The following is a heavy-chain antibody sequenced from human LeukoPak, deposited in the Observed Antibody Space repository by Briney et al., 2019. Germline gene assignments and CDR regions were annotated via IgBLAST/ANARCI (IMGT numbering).Heavy chain of an antibody. Sequence: GASVKVSCKASGYTFTSYYMHWVRQAPGQGLEWMGIINPSGGSTSYAQKFQGRVTMTRDTSTSTVYMELSSLRSEDTAVYYCARDLITLTQIPAFDYWGQGTLVTVSS. D-gene: IGHD2-8*01. V-gene: IGHV1-46*01. CDR3: ARDLITLTQIPAFDY. CDR1: GYTFTSYY. CDR2: INPSGGST. J-gene: IGHJ4*02.